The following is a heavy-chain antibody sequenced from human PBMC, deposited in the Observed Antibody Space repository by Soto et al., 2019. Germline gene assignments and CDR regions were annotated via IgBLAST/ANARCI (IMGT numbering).Heavy chain of an antibody. J-gene: IGHJ4*02. CDR3: VVYDILGDSYFDY. CDR1: GFTFSSYA. Sequence: QVQLVESGGGVVQPGRSLRLSCAASGFTFSSYAMHWVRQAPGKGLEWVAVISYDGSNKYYADSVKGRFTISRDNSKNTLYLQMNSLRAEDTAVYYWVVYDILGDSYFDYWGQGTLVTVSS. V-gene: IGHV3-30-3*01. CDR2: ISYDGSNK. D-gene: IGHD3-9*01.